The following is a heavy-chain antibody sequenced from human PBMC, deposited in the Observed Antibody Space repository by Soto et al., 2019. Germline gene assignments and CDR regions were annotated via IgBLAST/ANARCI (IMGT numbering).Heavy chain of an antibody. CDR3: ARTYCGGDCYYGTGGYFQH. D-gene: IGHD2-21*02. CDR2: INHSGST. V-gene: IGHV4-34*01. CDR1: GGSFSGYY. J-gene: IGHJ1*01. Sequence: SETLSLTCAVYGGSFSGYYWSWIRQPPGKGLEWIGEINHSGSTNYNPSLKSRVTISVDTSKNQFSLKLSSVTAADTAVYYCARTYCGGDCYYGTGGYFQHWGQGTLVTVSS.